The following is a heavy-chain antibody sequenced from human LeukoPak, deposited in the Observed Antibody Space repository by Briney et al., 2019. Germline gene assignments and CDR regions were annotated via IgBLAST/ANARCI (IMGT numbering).Heavy chain of an antibody. CDR1: GFTFTSYN. D-gene: IGHD6-6*01. CDR2: ISDSSSTT. J-gene: IGHJ6*02. Sequence: PGGSLRLSCAASGFTFTSYNMNWVRQAPGRGLEWVSYISDSSSTTYYADSVKGRFLISRDNAKNSLYLQMNSLRAEDTAVYYCAREKSSASGYGMDVWGQGTTVTVSS. V-gene: IGHV3-48*01. CDR3: AREKSSASGYGMDV.